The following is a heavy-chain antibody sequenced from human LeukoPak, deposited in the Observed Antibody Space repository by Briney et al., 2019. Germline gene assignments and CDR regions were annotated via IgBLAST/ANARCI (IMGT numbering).Heavy chain of an antibody. Sequence: SETLSLTCTVSGGSISSYHWSWIRQPAGKGLEWIGRIYTSGNTNYNPSLKSRVTMSVDTSKNQFSLKLSSVTAADTAVYFCARAIEQQLGFDYWGQGTLVTVSS. CDR2: IYTSGNT. D-gene: IGHD6-13*01. J-gene: IGHJ4*02. CDR3: ARAIEQQLGFDY. CDR1: GGSISSYH. V-gene: IGHV4-4*07.